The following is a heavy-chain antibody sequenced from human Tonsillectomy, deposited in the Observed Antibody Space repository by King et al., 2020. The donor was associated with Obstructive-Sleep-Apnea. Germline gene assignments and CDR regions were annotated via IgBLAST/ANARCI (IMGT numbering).Heavy chain of an antibody. Sequence: LQLQESGPGLVKPSETLSLTCTVSGGSISSSSYYWGWIRQPPGKGLEWIGSIYYSGSTYYNPSLKSRVTISVDTSKNQFSLKLSSVTAAGTAVYYCARMEGSRSYYISQHYYYYGMDVWGQGTTVTVSS. CDR3: ARMEGSRSYYISQHYYYYGMDV. D-gene: IGHD3-10*01. V-gene: IGHV4-39*07. J-gene: IGHJ6*02. CDR2: IYYSGST. CDR1: GGSISSSSYY.